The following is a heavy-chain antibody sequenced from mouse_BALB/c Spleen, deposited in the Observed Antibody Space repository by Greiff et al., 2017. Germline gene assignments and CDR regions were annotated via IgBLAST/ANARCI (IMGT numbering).Heavy chain of an antibody. J-gene: IGHJ2*01. D-gene: IGHD2-1*01. V-gene: IGHV1-7*01. CDR3: ARSPIYYGNYPYYFDY. CDR1: GYTFTSYW. CDR2: INPSTGYT. Sequence: QVQLQQSGAELAKPGASVKMSCKASGYTFTSYWMHWVNQRPGQGLEWIGYINPSTGYTEYNQKFKDKATLTADKSSSTAYMQLSSLTSEDSAVYYCARSPIYYGNYPYYFDYWGQGTTLTVSS.